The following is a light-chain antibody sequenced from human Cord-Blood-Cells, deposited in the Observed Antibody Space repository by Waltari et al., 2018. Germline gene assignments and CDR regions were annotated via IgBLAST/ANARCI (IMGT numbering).Light chain of an antibody. V-gene: IGLV2-11*01. J-gene: IGLJ2*01. CDR1: SSDVGGYHY. CDR2: DVS. CDR3: CSYAGGYTLV. Sequence: QSALTPPRSVSGSPGQSVTISCTGTSSDVGGYHYVSWYQQQPGKAPKHMIYDVSKRPSGVPNRFSVSKSGNTASLTLSGLQAEDEADYYCCSYAGGYTLVFGGGTKLTVL.